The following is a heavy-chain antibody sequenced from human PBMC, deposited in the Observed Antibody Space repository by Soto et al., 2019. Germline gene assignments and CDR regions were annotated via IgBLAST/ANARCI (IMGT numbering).Heavy chain of an antibody. J-gene: IGHJ5*02. CDR2: ISSSGST. D-gene: IGHD2-21*02. CDR3: ARSGVTGIVIPSHWFDP. V-gene: IGHV4-34*10. CDR1: GGSFSGYY. Sequence: NPSETLSLTCAVYGGSFSGYYWSWIRQFPGRGLEWIGCISSSGSTYYNPALNNRISLSLDTSQNQFSLKLLSVTAADTAIYYCARSGVTGIVIPSHWFDPWGQGTLVTVSS.